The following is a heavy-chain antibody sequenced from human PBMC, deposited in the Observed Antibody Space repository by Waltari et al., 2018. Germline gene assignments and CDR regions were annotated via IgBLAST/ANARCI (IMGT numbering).Heavy chain of an antibody. D-gene: IGHD1-7*01. V-gene: IGHV4-34*02. CDR2: INYSGST. Sequence: QVQLQQWGAGLLKPSETLSLTCAVYGGSFSGYYWTWIRQPPGKGLEWIGEINYSGSTKFNPSLKSRVTMSVDTSKDQFSLQLTSVTAADTAVYFCARGPPSSYNWNYRFDYWGQGTLVTVS. CDR1: GGSFSGYY. J-gene: IGHJ4*02. CDR3: ARGPPSSYNWNYRFDY.